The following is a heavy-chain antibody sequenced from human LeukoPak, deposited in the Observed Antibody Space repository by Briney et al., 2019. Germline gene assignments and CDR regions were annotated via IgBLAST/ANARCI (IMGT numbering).Heavy chain of an antibody. CDR3: AKEGLWFGELFYCYYMDV. V-gene: IGHV3-30*04. Sequence: GGSLRLSCAASGFTFSSYAMHWVRQAPGKGLEWVAVISCDGSNKYYADSVKGRFTISRDNSKNTLYLQMNNLRAEDTAVYYCAKEGLWFGELFYCYYMDVWGKGTTVTISS. CDR1: GFTFSSYA. D-gene: IGHD3-10*01. J-gene: IGHJ6*03. CDR2: ISCDGSNK.